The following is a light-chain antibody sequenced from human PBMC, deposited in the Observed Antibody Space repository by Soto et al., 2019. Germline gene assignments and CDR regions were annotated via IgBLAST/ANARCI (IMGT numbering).Light chain of an antibody. CDR1: QDINKY. CDR3: QQYDDLLS. CDR2: DAS. Sequence: DIQMTQSPSSLSAAVGDRVTITCQASQDINKYLNWYQQKPGKAPKLLIYDASNLETGVPPRFSGSGSGTDFIFTISSLQPEDIATYYCQQYDDLLSFGGGTKIEIK. J-gene: IGKJ4*01. V-gene: IGKV1-33*01.